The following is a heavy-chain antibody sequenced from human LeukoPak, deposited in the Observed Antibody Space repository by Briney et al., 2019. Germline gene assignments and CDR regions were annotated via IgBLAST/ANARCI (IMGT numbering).Heavy chain of an antibody. CDR3: DKVLSAALDY. V-gene: IGHV3-23*01. CDR2: ISGRGCRT. CDR1: VFTLSSYA. D-gene: IGHD3-10*01. J-gene: IGHJ4*02. Sequence: GGSLTLSCAVSVFTLSSYAMSWVRQAPGKVLEWVSDISGRGCRTYYAASVKGRFTISRYHSKNTLYLQMTGLRDWDTAVNCCDKVLSAALDYWGQGTLVTVSS.